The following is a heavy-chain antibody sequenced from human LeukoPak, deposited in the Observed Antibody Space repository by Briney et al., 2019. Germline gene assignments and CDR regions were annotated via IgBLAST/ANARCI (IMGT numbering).Heavy chain of an antibody. CDR3: ARVGSGWSLGFDY. D-gene: IGHD6-19*01. J-gene: IGHJ4*02. CDR2: IIPIFGTA. V-gene: IGHV1-69*06. Sequence: SVKVSCKASGGTFSSYAISWVRQAPGQGLEGMGGIIPIFGTANYAQKFQGRVTITADKSTSTAYMELSSLRSEDTAVYYCARVGSGWSLGFDYWGQGTLVTVSS. CDR1: GGTFSSYA.